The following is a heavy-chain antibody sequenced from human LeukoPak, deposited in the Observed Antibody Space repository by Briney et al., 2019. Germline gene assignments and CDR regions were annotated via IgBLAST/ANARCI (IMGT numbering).Heavy chain of an antibody. J-gene: IGHJ4*02. CDR3: ARESRYYYDSIGYCDSPNDY. V-gene: IGHV3-66*02. CDR2: IYRGGST. D-gene: IGHD3-22*01. Sequence: GGSLRLSCAASGFTVSSNYMSWVRQAPGKGLEWVSVIYRGGSTYYADSVKGRFTISRDNSKNTLYLQMNSLRAEDTAVYYCARESRYYYDSIGYCDSPNDYWGQGTLVTVSS. CDR1: GFTVSSNY.